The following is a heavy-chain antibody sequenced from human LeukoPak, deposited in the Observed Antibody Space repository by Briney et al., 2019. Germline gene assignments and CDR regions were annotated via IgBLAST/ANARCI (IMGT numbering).Heavy chain of an antibody. J-gene: IGHJ1*01. CDR2: IYYSGST. V-gene: IGHV4-59*01. CDR3: ARDPHTFQH. Sequence: PSETLSLTCTVSGGSISSYYWSWIRQPPGKGLEWIGYIYYSGSTNYNPSLKSRVTISVDTSKNQFSLKLSSVTAADTAVYYCARDPHTFQHWGQGTLVTVSS. CDR1: GGSISSYY.